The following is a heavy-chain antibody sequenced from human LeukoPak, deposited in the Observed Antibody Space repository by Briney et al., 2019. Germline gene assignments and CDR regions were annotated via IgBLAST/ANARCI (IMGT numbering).Heavy chain of an antibody. Sequence: GGSLRLSCAASGFTFSSYEMNWVRQAPGKGLEWVSYISRSGSTKYYADSVKGRFTISRDNSKSTLYIQMNSLRAEDTAVYYCARAKPKNMVRGLIMRRESRYYFDYWGQGTLVTVSS. J-gene: IGHJ4*02. CDR1: GFTFSSYE. V-gene: IGHV3-48*03. D-gene: IGHD3-10*01. CDR2: ISRSGSTK. CDR3: ARAKPKNMVRGLIMRRESRYYFDY.